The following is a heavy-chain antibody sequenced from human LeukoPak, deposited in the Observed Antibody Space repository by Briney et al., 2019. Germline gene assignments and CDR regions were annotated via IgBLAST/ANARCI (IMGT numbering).Heavy chain of an antibody. CDR3: ARGGSPVEATNDY. CDR2: INHSGST. J-gene: IGHJ4*02. V-gene: IGHV4-34*01. D-gene: IGHD1-26*01. Sequence: SETLSLTCAVYGGSFSGYYWSWIRQPPGKGLVWIGEINHSGSTNYNPSLESRVTISVDTSKNQFSPKLSSVAAADTAVYYCARGGSPVEATNDYWGQGTLVTVSS. CDR1: GGSFSGYY.